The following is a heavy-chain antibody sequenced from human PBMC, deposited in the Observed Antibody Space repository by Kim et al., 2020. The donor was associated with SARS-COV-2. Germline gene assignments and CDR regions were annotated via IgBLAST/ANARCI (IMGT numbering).Heavy chain of an antibody. V-gene: IGHV3-53*01. CDR2: IYSGGST. CDR3: ARVVLERRLNYYYYYGMDV. J-gene: IGHJ6*02. CDR1: GFTVSSNY. D-gene: IGHD1-1*01. Sequence: GGSLRLSCAASGFTVSSNYMSWVRQAPGKGLEWVSVIYSGGSTYYADSVKGRFTISRDNSKNTLYLQMNSLRAEDTAVYYCARVVLERRLNYYYYYGMDVWGQGTTVTVSS.